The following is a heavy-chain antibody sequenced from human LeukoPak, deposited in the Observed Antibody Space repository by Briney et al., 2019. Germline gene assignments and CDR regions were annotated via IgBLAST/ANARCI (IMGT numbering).Heavy chain of an antibody. J-gene: IGHJ1*01. D-gene: IGHD1-1*01. CDR2: INWIGDTT. CDR3: ATHPPGRTYLQD. V-gene: IGHV3-20*04. Sequence: GGSLRLSCAASGFTFDDYGMTWVRQVPGKGLEWIAEINWIGDTTRYGDSVKGRFTISRDNAKNSLDLQINGLRVEDTAFYYSATHPPGRTYLQDWGQGTLVTVSS. CDR1: GFTFDDYG.